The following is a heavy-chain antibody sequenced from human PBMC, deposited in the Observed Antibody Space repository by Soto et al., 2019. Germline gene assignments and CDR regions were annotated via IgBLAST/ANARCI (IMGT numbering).Heavy chain of an antibody. D-gene: IGHD2-8*01. CDR2: ISTSGATI. V-gene: IGHV3-48*03. Sequence: GGSLRLSCAASGFTFNSYEMTWVRQAPGKGLECVSYISTSGATIYYADSVKGRFTISRDNAKNSLYLQMNSLRAEDTAVYYCARLMGNWFDPWGQGTLVTVSS. CDR3: ARLMGNWFDP. CDR1: GFTFNSYE. J-gene: IGHJ5*02.